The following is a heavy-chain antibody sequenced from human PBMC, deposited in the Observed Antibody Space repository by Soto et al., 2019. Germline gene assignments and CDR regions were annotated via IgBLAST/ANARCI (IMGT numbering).Heavy chain of an antibody. J-gene: IGHJ5*02. CDR3: ARHEGWTGPDQ. CDR2: IFHDGNT. CDR1: GASIGSGGW. Sequence: SETLSLTCAISGASIGSGGWWSWVRQPPGKGLEWIAEIFHDGNTNYSPSLKSRVTISVDKSQNQFSLNVYSVTAADTAVYYCARHEGWTGPDQWGQGTLVTVSS. V-gene: IGHV4-4*02. D-gene: IGHD2-8*02.